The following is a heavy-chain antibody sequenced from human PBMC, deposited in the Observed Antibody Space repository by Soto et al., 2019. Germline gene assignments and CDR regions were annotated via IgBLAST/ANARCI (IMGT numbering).Heavy chain of an antibody. Sequence: LSLTXTVSGGSRSSSNYYWDCFRQPPWKGLDCIRNIYYSGTTYYNPSLKSRVTISVDTSKNQFSLKLNSVTAADTAAYYCAKFVVTDTRHNDFEFWGLGTLVNVYS. CDR3: AKFVVTDTRHNDFEF. CDR1: GGSRSSSNYY. V-gene: IGHV4-39*01. J-gene: IGHJ4*02. D-gene: IGHD2-21*02. CDR2: IYYSGTT.